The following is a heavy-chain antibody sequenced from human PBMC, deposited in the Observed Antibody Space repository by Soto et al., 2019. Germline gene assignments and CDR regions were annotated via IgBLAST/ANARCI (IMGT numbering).Heavy chain of an antibody. CDR2: IKSKTDGGTT. Sequence: GGSLRLSCAASGFTFSNAWMNWVRQAPGKGLEWVGRIKSKTDGGTTDYAAPVKGRFTISRDDSKNTLYLQMNSLKTEDTAVYYCTTERFLYDDYYGMDVWGQGTTVTVSS. CDR3: TTERFLYDDYYGMDV. V-gene: IGHV3-15*07. J-gene: IGHJ6*02. CDR1: GFTFSNAW. D-gene: IGHD2-8*01.